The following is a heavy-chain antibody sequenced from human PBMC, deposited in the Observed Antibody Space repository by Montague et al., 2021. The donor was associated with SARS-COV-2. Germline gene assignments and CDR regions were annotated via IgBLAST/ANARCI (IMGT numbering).Heavy chain of an antibody. V-gene: IGHV6-1*01. CDR3: ARGGSWLYYFDY. CDR2: TYYRSKWYN. J-gene: IGHJ4*02. CDR1: GDSVSSNSAA. Sequence: CAISGDSVSSNSAAWNWIRQSPSRGLEWLGRTYYRSKWYNDYAVSVKSQMTINPDTSKNQFSLQLNSVTPEDTAVYYCARGGSWLYYFDYWGQGTLVTVSS. D-gene: IGHD6-13*01.